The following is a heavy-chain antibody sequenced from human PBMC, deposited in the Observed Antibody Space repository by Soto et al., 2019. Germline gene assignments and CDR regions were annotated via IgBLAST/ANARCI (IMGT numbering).Heavy chain of an antibody. CDR1: GFTFSSYG. CDR2: ISYDGSNK. CDR3: AKDFVLGGCEWIFDY. D-gene: IGHD5-12*01. Sequence: QVQLVESGGGVVQPGRSLRLSCAASGFTFSSYGMHWVRQAPGKGLEWVAVISYDGSNKYYADSVKGRFTISRDNSKNTMYLQMNSLRAEDTAVYYCAKDFVLGGCEWIFDYWGQGTLVTVSS. V-gene: IGHV3-30*18. J-gene: IGHJ4*02.